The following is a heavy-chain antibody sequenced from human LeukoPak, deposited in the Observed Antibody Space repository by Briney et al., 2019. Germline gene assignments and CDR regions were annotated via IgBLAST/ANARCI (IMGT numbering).Heavy chain of an antibody. CDR1: GFTFSSYW. Sequence: PGGSLRLSCAASGFTFSSYWMSWVRQAPGKGLEWVANIKQDGSEKYYVDSVKGRFTISRDNAKNSLYLQMNSLRAEDPAVYYCAELGITMIGGVWGKGTTGTISS. D-gene: IGHD3-10*02. J-gene: IGHJ6*04. CDR2: IKQDGSEK. V-gene: IGHV3-7*01. CDR3: AELGITMIGGV.